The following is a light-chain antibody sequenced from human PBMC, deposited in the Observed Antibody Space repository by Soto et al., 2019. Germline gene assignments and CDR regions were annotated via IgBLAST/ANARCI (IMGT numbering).Light chain of an antibody. CDR3: QQYERYPMT. CDR1: QSISPW. V-gene: IGKV1-5*03. J-gene: IGKJ4*01. CDR2: KAS. Sequence: DSQMTQFPSTLSASVGDRVTITCRASQSISPWLAWYQQKPGKAPKILISKASTLQSGVPPRFGGSGSGTEFTLTISSLQPDDFATYYCQQYERYPMTFGGGTKVEIK.